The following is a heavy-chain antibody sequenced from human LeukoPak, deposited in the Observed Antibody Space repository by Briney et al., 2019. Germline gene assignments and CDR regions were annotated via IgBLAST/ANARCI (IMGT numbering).Heavy chain of an antibody. CDR1: GYTLTGYY. Sequence: GASVKVSCKASGYTLTGYYMHWVRQAPGQGLEWLGRINPNSGDTNYAQKFQGRVTMIRDASISTAYMELSRLRSDDTAVYYCARGAYSGSYYGSYWGQGTLVTVSS. CDR3: ARGAYSGSYYGSY. V-gene: IGHV1-2*06. J-gene: IGHJ4*02. D-gene: IGHD1-26*01. CDR2: INPNSGDT.